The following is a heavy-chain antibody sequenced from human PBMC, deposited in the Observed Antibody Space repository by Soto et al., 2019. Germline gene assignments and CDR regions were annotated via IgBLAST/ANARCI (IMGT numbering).Heavy chain of an antibody. CDR1: GFTFTSSA. CDR3: AAETVYGDYLSGFDY. CDR2: IVVGSGNT. J-gene: IGHJ4*02. V-gene: IGHV1-58*01. Sequence: SVKVSCTPSGFTFTSSAVPRVRQARGQRLEWIGWIVVGSGNTNYAQKFKERVTITRDMSTSTAYMELSSLRSEDTAVYHGAAETVYGDYLSGFDYWGQGTLVTVSS. D-gene: IGHD4-17*01.